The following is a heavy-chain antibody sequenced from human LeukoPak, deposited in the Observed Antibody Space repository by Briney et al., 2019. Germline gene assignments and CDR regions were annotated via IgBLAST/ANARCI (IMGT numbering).Heavy chain of an antibody. CDR2: INHSGST. J-gene: IGHJ5*01. V-gene: IGHV4-34*01. CDR3: ARYTAVPSAYKWFDS. CDR1: GGSFSGYY. Sequence: PSETLSLTCAVYGGSFSGYYWSWIRQPPGKELEWIGEINHSGSTNYNPSLKSRVTISVDTSQNQFSLKLSSVTAADTAVYYCARYTAVPSAYKWFDSWGQGILVTVSS. D-gene: IGHD4-11*01.